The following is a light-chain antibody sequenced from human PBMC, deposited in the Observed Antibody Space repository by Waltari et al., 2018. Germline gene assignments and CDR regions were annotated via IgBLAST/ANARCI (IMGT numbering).Light chain of an antibody. CDR1: QSVSKK. V-gene: IGKV3D-15*01. CDR2: GAS. Sequence: EIVMTLSPATLSLSPGEGATLSCRASQSVSKKLDWYQQKPGQAPRLLIYGASTRATGIPARFSGSGSGTEFTLTISSLQSEDFAIYVCQQYDDWPYTFGQGTKLDI. J-gene: IGKJ2*01. CDR3: QQYDDWPYT.